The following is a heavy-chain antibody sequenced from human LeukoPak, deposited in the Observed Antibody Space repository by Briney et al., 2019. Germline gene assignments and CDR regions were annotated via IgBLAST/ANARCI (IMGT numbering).Heavy chain of an antibody. CDR2: IYYSGST. J-gene: IGHJ3*02. Sequence: SETLSLTCTVSGGSISSYYWSWIRQPPGKGLEWIGYIYYSGSTNYSSSLKSRVTISVDTSKNQFSLKLSSVTAADTAMYYCAETTGALYHAFDIWGQGTMVTVSS. CDR3: AETTGALYHAFDI. CDR1: GGSISSYY. V-gene: IGHV4-59*08. D-gene: IGHD1-1*01.